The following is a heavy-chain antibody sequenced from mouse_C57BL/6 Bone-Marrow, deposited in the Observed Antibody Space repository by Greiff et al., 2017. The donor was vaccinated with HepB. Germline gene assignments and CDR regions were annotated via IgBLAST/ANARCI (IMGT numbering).Heavy chain of an antibody. V-gene: IGHV10-1*01. CDR3: VRHEDYDGFAY. Sequence: EVKLMESGGGLVQPKGSLKLSCAASGFSFNTYAMNWVRQAPGKGLEWVARIRSKSNNYATYYADSVKDRFTISRDDSESMLYLQMNNLKTEDTAMYYCVRHEDYDGFAYWGQGTLVTVSA. CDR2: IRSKSNNYAT. D-gene: IGHD2-4*01. CDR1: GFSFNTYA. J-gene: IGHJ3*01.